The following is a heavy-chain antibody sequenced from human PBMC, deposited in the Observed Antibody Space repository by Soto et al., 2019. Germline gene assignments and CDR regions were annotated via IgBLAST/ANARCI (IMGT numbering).Heavy chain of an antibody. D-gene: IGHD6-19*01. CDR1: GFTFSSYA. J-gene: IGHJ4*02. V-gene: IGHV3-23*01. CDR3: AKDHYPGIAVAGPYYFDY. CDR2: ISGSGGST. Sequence: PGGSLRLSCAASGFTFSSYAMSWVRQAPGKGLEWVSAISGSGGSTYYADSVKGRFTISRDNSKNTLYLQMNSLRAEDTAVYYCAKDHYPGIAVAGPYYFDYWGQGTLVTVSS.